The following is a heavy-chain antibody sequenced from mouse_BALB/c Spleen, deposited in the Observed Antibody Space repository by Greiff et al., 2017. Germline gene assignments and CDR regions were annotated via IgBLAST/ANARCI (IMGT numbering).Heavy chain of an antibody. CDR3: TRGGMITTWFAY. J-gene: IGHJ3*01. D-gene: IGHD2-4*01. Sequence: QVQLQQSGAELVRPGASVTLSCKASGSTFTDYEMHWVKQTPVHGLEWIGAIDPETGGTAYNQKFKGKATLTADKSSSTAYMELRSLTSEDSAVYYCTRGGMITTWFAYWGQGTLVTVSA. CDR2: IDPETGGT. CDR1: GSTFTDYE. V-gene: IGHV1-15*01.